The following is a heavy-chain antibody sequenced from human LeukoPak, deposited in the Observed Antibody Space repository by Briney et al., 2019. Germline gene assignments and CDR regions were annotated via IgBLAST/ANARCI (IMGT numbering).Heavy chain of an antibody. V-gene: IGHV4-34*01. D-gene: IGHD1-26*01. J-gene: IGHJ3*02. CDR1: GGSFSGYY. Sequence: PSETLSLTCAVYGGSFSGYYWSWIRQPPGKGLEWIGEINHSGSTNYNPSLKSRVTISVDTSKNQFSLKLSSVTAADTAVYYCARRIVGARRDAFDIWGQGTMVAVSS. CDR2: INHSGST. CDR3: ARRIVGARRDAFDI.